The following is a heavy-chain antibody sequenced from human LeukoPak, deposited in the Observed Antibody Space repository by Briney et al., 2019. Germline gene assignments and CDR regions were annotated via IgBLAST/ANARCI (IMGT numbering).Heavy chain of an antibody. CDR1: GFTFSSYA. V-gene: IGHV3-23*01. CDR3: AKDHYYNNSGYYYVGPFGY. Sequence: TGGSLRLSCAASGFTFSSYAMSWVRQAPGKGLEWVSSISGSGGSTYYADSVKGRFSISRENSKNTLYLQVNSLRAEDTAVYYCAKDHYYNNSGYYYVGPFGYWGQGTLVTVSS. CDR2: ISGSGGST. J-gene: IGHJ4*02. D-gene: IGHD3-22*01.